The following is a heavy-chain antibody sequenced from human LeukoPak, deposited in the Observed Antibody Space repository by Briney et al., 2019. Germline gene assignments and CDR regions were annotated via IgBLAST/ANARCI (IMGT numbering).Heavy chain of an antibody. CDR3: ARLSGSGSLSRPFDP. CDR2: VYYTGST. Sequence: SETLSLTCSVSGASVTSGGFYWGWLRQPPGKGPEWIATVYYTGSTYYNPSLKSRVTISIDTSKNQFSLRLTSVTATDTAIYHCARLSGSGSLSRPFDPWGQGTLVTVSS. D-gene: IGHD3-10*01. CDR1: GASVTSGGFY. V-gene: IGHV4-39*01. J-gene: IGHJ5*02.